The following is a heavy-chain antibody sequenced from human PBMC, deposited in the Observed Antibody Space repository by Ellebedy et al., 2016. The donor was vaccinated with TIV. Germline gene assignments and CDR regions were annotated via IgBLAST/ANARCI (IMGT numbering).Heavy chain of an antibody. CDR3: AKDHLGLHSSSWYYYYYGMDV. CDR1: GFTFSSYG. CDR2: ISYDGSNK. D-gene: IGHD6-13*01. V-gene: IGHV3-30*18. J-gene: IGHJ6*02. Sequence: GESLKISXAASGFTFSSYGMHWVRQAPGKGLEWVAVISYDGSNKYYADSVKGRFTISRDNSKNTLYLQMNSLRAEDTAVYYCAKDHLGLHSSSWYYYYYGMDVWGQGTTVTVSS.